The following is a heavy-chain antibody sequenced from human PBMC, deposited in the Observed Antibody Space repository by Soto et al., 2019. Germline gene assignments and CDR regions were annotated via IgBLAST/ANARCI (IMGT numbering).Heavy chain of an antibody. V-gene: IGHV1-3*01. D-gene: IGHD3-3*01. CDR3: PLDQGVARPVDY. J-gene: IGHJ4*02. Sequence: QVQLVQSGAEVKKPGASVKVSCNASGYTFSTYAMHWVRQAPGQRLEWMGWINAGNGNRKYSQKFQGRATITRDTSAGTAYMELSSLRSEDTAVYYCPLDQGVARPVDYWGQGTLVTVSS. CDR2: INAGNGNR. CDR1: GYTFSTYA.